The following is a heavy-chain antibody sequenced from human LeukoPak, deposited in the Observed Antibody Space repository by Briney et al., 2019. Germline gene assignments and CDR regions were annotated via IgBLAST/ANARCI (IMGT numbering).Heavy chain of an antibody. CDR2: IYTSGST. Sequence: SETLSLTCTVSGGSISSYYWSWIRQPAGKGLEWIGRIYTSGSTNYNPSLKSRVTMSVDTSKSQFSLKLSSVTAADTAVYYCARDRLGGYCSSTSCPYYFDYWGQGTLVTVSS. CDR3: ARDRLGGYCSSTSCPYYFDY. V-gene: IGHV4-4*07. D-gene: IGHD2-2*01. CDR1: GGSISSYY. J-gene: IGHJ4*02.